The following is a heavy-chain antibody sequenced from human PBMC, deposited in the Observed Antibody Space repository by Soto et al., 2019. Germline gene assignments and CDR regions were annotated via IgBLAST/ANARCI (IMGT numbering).Heavy chain of an antibody. Sequence: EVQLLESGGGLVQPGGSLRLSCAASGFTFSSYAMSWVRQAPGKGLEWVSAISGSGGSTYYADSVKGRFTISRDNSKNTLYLQMNSLRAEDTAVYYCAKRVLYCSGGSCYGSSTRYGMDVWGQGTTVTVSS. D-gene: IGHD2-15*01. V-gene: IGHV3-23*01. J-gene: IGHJ6*02. CDR1: GFTFSSYA. CDR3: AKRVLYCSGGSCYGSSTRYGMDV. CDR2: ISGSGGST.